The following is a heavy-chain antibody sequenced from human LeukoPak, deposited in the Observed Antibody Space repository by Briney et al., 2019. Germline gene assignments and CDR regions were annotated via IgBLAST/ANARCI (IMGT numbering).Heavy chain of an antibody. Sequence: PGGSLRLSCVLSTFTNAWVNWVRQAPGKGLEWVGRVKNRGDGMATDYAAPVKGRFIISRDDSKKTVYLQMDSLKTEDTAVYFCTTEYFGGFEYWGQGTLVTVSS. V-gene: IGHV3-15*07. J-gene: IGHJ4*02. D-gene: IGHD3-16*01. CDR3: TTEYFGGFEY. CDR1: TFTNAW. CDR2: VKNRGDGMAT.